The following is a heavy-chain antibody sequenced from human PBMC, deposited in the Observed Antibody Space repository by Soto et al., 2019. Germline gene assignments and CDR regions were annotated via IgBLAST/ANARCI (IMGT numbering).Heavy chain of an antibody. V-gene: IGHV1-58*02. Sequence: SVKVSCKASVYTFTSYAMHWVRQAPGKRLEWMGWINAGSNNRDYAQKFQERVTITSDMSTSTVYMELSSLSSEDTAVYYCAAVQESPYSMGIWGQGTTVTVSS. D-gene: IGHD2-15*01. CDR2: INAGSNNR. CDR3: AAVQESPYSMGI. CDR1: VYTFTSYA. J-gene: IGHJ6*02.